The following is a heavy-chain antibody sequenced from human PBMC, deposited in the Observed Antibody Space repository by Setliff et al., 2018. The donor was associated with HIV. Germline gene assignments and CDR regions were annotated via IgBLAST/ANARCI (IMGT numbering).Heavy chain of an antibody. CDR2: MMPSSGNT. D-gene: IGHD2-15*01. CDR1: GYTFTSYD. J-gene: IGHJ4*01. Sequence: ASVKVSCKASGYTFTSYDINWVRQATGQGLEWMGWMMPSSGNTGYAQKFQGGLTMTRNTSISTAYMELSSLRSEDTAVYYCARVGSYWTQFDYWGQGTLVTVSS. V-gene: IGHV1-8*02. CDR3: ARVGSYWTQFDY.